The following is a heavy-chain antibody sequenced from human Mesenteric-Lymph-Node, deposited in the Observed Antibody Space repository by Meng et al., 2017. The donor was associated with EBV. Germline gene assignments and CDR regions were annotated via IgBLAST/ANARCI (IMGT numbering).Heavy chain of an antibody. V-gene: IGHV4-4*02. CDR3: ATTNYYGSGSYFG. D-gene: IGHD3-10*01. J-gene: IGHJ4*02. Sequence: HVHLSDSGPGLVKPSASLYLTCIVSGYSHYNNDWWRWVRQTPGKGLEWIGEVYPSGSTNNNPSLKSRTTISPDKSRNQFSLKMRSVTAADTAVYYCATTNYYGSGSYFGWGQGTLVTVSS. CDR1: GYSHYNNDW. CDR2: VYPSGST.